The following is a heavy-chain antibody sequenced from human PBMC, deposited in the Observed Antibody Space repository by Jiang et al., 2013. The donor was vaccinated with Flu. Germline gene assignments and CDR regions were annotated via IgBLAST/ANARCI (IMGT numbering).Heavy chain of an antibody. V-gene: IGHV4-4*07. CDR1: GGSISNYY. CDR3: ARGGQVGSTLPVDF. CDR2: IFTTGST. D-gene: IGHD1-26*01. J-gene: IGHJ4*02. Sequence: VQLVESGPGLVKPSETLSLTCTVSGGSISNYYWSWIRLPAGKGLEWVGRIFTTGSTHYNPSLKSRVTMSLDTSKNQFSLRLSSVTAADTALYYCARGGQVGSTLPVDFWGQGTLVTVSS.